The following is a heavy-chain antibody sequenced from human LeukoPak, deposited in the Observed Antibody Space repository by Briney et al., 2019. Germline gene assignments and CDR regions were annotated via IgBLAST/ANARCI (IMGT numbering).Heavy chain of an antibody. Sequence: GGSLRLSCAASGIPFSNYTLTWVRQAPGKGLVWVSSISGSSRYIHYSDSVWGRFSISRDNAKNSVYLQMDSLTADDTAVYYCARVNSALVVSSEGSWAGSLGFDHWGQGTLVIVSS. J-gene: IGHJ4*02. CDR3: ARVNSALVVSSEGSWAGSLGFDH. CDR1: GIPFSNYT. V-gene: IGHV3-21*06. D-gene: IGHD3-22*01. CDR2: ISGSSRYI.